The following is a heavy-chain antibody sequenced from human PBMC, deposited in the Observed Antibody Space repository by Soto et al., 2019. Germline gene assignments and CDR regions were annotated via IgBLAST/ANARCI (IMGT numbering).Heavy chain of an antibody. D-gene: IGHD2-21*02. CDR1: GGSVSSGNYY. Sequence: SETLSLTCTVSGGSVSSGNYYWSWIRQPPGKTLEWIGYIYNSGTTNYNPSLKSRVTISIDTSKNQFSLKMKSVTAADTAVYYCSRGSNHGDPRGAFDIWGRGTMVTVSS. J-gene: IGHJ3*02. V-gene: IGHV4-61*01. CDR2: IYNSGTT. CDR3: SRGSNHGDPRGAFDI.